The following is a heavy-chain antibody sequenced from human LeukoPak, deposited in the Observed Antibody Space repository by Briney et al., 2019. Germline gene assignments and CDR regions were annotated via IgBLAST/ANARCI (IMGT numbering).Heavy chain of an antibody. Sequence: SETLSLTCTVSGGSISSGSYYWSWIRQPAGTGLEWIGRIYTSGSTNYNPSLKSRVTISVDTSKNQFSLKLSSVTAADTAVYYCAREAKSYYYDSSGYYSEALYFDYWGHGTLVTVSS. CDR2: IYTSGST. CDR3: AREAKSYYYDSSGYYSEALYFDY. CDR1: GGSISSGSYY. J-gene: IGHJ4*01. D-gene: IGHD3-22*01. V-gene: IGHV4-61*02.